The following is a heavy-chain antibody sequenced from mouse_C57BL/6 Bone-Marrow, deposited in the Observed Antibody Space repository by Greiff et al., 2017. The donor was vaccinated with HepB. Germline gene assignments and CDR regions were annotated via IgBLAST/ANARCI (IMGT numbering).Heavy chain of an antibody. Sequence: VQLQQSGPVLVKPGASVKMSCKASGYTFTDYYMNWVKQSPGKSLEWIGVINPYNGGTSYNQKFKGKSTLTVDKSSSTAYMKLNSLTSEDSAFYYCAREVGYDERDYWGQGTSVTVSS. CDR3: AREVGYDERDY. CDR2: INPYNGGT. J-gene: IGHJ4*01. V-gene: IGHV1-19*01. CDR1: GYTFTDYY. D-gene: IGHD2-2*01.